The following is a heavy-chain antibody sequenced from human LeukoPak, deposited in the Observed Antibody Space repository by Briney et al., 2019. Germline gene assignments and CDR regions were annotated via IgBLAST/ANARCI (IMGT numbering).Heavy chain of an antibody. J-gene: IGHJ6*02. Sequence: SETLSLTCTVSGGSISSYYWSWIRQPPGKGLEWIGYIYYSGSTNYNPSLKSRVTISVDTSKNQFSLKLSSVTAADTAVYYCARVRQKRYYYYGMDVWGQGTTVTVSS. CDR1: GGSISSYY. V-gene: IGHV4-59*01. CDR3: ARVRQKRYYYYGMDV. CDR2: IYYSGST.